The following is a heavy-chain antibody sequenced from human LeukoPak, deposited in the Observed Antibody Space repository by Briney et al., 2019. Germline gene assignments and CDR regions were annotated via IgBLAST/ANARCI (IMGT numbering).Heavy chain of an antibody. J-gene: IGHJ4*02. D-gene: IGHD7-27*01. V-gene: IGHV4-59*02. Sequence: SETLSLTCTVSGGSVTDYYWSWIRQSPGKGLEWIGYIYYTGTSYNPSLKSRVTISADTSKNQFSLKLISVTAADTAVYYCARGNWGYPGNYWGQGTLVTVSS. CDR3: ARGNWGYPGNY. CDR1: GGSVTDYY. CDR2: IYYTGT.